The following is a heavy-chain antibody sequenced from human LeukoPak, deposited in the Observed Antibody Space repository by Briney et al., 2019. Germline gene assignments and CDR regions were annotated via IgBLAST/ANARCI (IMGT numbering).Heavy chain of an antibody. J-gene: IGHJ5*02. CDR1: GGSISSYY. Sequence: PSETLSPTCTVSGGSISSYYWSWIRQPPGKGLEWIGYIYYSGSTNYSPSLKSRVTISVDTSKNQFSLKLSSVTAADTAVYYCARARVPFTMVRGATKNWFDPWGQGTLVTVSS. V-gene: IGHV4-59*01. D-gene: IGHD3-10*01. CDR3: ARARVPFTMVRGATKNWFDP. CDR2: IYYSGST.